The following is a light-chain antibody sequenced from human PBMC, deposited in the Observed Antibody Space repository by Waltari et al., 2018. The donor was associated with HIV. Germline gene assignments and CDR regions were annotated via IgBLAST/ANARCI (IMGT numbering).Light chain of an antibody. J-gene: IGKJ4*01. CDR3: QQFDNLPLT. V-gene: IGKV1-33*01. CDR2: DAS. CDR1: QDITDS. Sequence: DIQMTQSPSSLSASVGDRANITCQASQDITDSLNWYQQKPGEAPKLLIFDASKLETGVPSRFSGSGSGTDFTFTISNLQPEDLATYFCQQFDNLPLTFGGGTQVEIK.